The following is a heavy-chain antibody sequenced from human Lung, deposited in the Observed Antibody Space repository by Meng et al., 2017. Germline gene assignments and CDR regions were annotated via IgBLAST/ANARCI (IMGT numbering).Heavy chain of an antibody. CDR3: AREPYYYGSGSYSSYWYFDL. Sequence: QVQLQEPGTGLVKPSQTLSLTCTVSGGSISSGGYYWSWIRQHPGKGLEWIGYIYYSGSTYYNPSLKSRVTISVDTSKNQFSLKLSSVTAADTAVYYCAREPYYYGSGSYSSYWYFDLWGRGTLVTVSS. V-gene: IGHV4-31*03. J-gene: IGHJ2*01. D-gene: IGHD3-10*01. CDR1: GGSISSGGYY. CDR2: IYYSGST.